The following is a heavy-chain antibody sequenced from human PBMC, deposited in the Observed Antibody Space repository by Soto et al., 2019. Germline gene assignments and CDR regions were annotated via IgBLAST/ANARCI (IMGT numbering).Heavy chain of an antibody. Sequence: PGGSLRLSCAASGFTFSSYAMSWVRQAPGKGLEWVSAISGSGGSTYYADSVKGRFTISRDNSKNTLYLQMNSLRAEDTAVYYCAKGTIAVVVAATDSWGQGTLVTVSS. J-gene: IGHJ5*01. D-gene: IGHD2-15*01. CDR1: GFTFSSYA. CDR3: AKGTIAVVVAATDS. V-gene: IGHV3-23*01. CDR2: ISGSGGST.